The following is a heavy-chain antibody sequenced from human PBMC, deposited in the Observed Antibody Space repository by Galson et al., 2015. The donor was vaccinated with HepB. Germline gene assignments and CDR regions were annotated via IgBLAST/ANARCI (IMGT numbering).Heavy chain of an antibody. CDR3: ARAPYYGGNFYDFFDY. J-gene: IGHJ4*02. V-gene: IGHV1-2*04. D-gene: IGHD4-23*01. Sequence: SVKVSCKASGYTFTGYYMHWVRQAPGQGLEWMGWINPNSGGTNYAQKFQGWVTMTRDTSISTAYMELSRLRSDDTAVYYCARAPYYGGNFYDFFDYWGQGTLVTVSS. CDR1: GYTFTGYY. CDR2: INPNSGGT.